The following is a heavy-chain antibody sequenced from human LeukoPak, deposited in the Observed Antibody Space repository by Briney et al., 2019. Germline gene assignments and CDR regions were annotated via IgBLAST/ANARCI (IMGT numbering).Heavy chain of an antibody. V-gene: IGHV1-18*01. CDR1: GYTFTSYG. Sequence: GASVKVSCKASGYTFTSYGISWVRQAPGQGLEWMGWISAYNGNTNYAQKLQGRVTITTDTSTSTAYMELRSLRSDDTVVYYCARGPYCSGGTCYSQYFDYWGQGTLVTVSS. CDR2: ISAYNGNT. D-gene: IGHD2-15*01. CDR3: ARGPYCSGGTCYSQYFDY. J-gene: IGHJ4*02.